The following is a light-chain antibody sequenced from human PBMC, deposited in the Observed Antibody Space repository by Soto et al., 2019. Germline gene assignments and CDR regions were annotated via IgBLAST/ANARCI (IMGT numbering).Light chain of an antibody. CDR1: QSVSSSD. CDR3: QQYGSSRSWT. V-gene: IGKV3-20*01. Sequence: EIVLTRSPDTLSLSPGERATLSCRASQSVSSSDLAWYQQKPGQAPRLLIYGASSRATGIPDRLSGSGSGTDFTLTISRVEPEDFAVYYCQQYGSSRSWTFGQGTKV. CDR2: GAS. J-gene: IGKJ1*01.